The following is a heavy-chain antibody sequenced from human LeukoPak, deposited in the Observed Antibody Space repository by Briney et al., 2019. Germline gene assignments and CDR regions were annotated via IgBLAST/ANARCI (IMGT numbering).Heavy chain of an antibody. V-gene: IGHV3-48*02. CDR1: GFTFSTYG. CDR3: ARETTTLDY. J-gene: IGHJ4*02. CDR2: IGTSSSTI. Sequence: GGSLRLSCAASGFTFSTYGMNWVRQAPGKGLEWISYIGTSSSTIYYADSVKGRFTISRDNAKNSLYLQMNSLRDEDTAVYYCARETTTLDYWGQGTLVTVSS. D-gene: IGHD1-26*01.